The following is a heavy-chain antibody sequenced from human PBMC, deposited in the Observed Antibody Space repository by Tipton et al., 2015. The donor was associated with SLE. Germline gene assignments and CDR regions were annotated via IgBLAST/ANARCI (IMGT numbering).Heavy chain of an antibody. CDR1: GFTFSSYG. J-gene: IGHJ4*02. V-gene: IGHV3-30*02. CDR2: IRYDGSNK. CDR3: ANPYCSNTSCYKRCDY. D-gene: IGHD2-2*02. Sequence: SLRLSCAASGFTFSSYGMHWVRQAPGKGLEWVAFIRYDGSNKYYADSVKGRFTISRDNSKNTLYLQMNSLRAEDTAVYYCANPYCSNTSCYKRCDYWGQGTLVTVSS.